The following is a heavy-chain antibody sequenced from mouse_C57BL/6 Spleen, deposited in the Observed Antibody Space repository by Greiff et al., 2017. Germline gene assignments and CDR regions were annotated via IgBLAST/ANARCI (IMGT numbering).Heavy chain of an antibody. D-gene: IGHD1-1*01. Sequence: VQLQQSGPELVKPGASVKISCKASGYSFTSYYIHWVKQRPGQGLEWIGWIYPGSGNTKYNEKFKGKATLTADTSSSTAYMQLSSLTSEDSAVYYCARDTTVVPHWYFDVWGTGTTVTVSS. V-gene: IGHV1-66*01. CDR3: ARDTTVVPHWYFDV. CDR1: GYSFTSYY. J-gene: IGHJ1*03. CDR2: IYPGSGNT.